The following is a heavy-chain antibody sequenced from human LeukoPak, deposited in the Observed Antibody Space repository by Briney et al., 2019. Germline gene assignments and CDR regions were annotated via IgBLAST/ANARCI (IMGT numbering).Heavy chain of an antibody. J-gene: IGHJ3*02. V-gene: IGHV5-51*01. CDR2: IYPGDSDT. D-gene: IGHD3-22*01. Sequence: GESLKISCKGSGYSFTSYWISWVRQMPGKGLEWMGIIYPGDSDTRYSPSFQGQVTISADKSISTAYLQWSSLKASDTAMYYCARLGTFDSSGYYLQAFDIWGQGTMVTVSS. CDR3: ARLGTFDSSGYYLQAFDI. CDR1: GYSFTSYW.